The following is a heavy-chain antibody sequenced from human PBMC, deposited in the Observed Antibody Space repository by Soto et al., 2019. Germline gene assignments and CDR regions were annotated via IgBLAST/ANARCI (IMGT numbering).Heavy chain of an antibody. J-gene: IGHJ2*01. V-gene: IGHV4-59*08. CDR1: GGAISRYY. CDR3: ARFNWYFDL. CDR2: IYYSGST. Sequence: QVHLQESGPGLVKSSETRSLTCAVTGGAISRYYWSWIRQPPGKGLEWIGYIYYSGSTNYNPSLKSRVTISVDTSKNQFSLKLSSVTAADTAVYYCARFNWYFDLWGRGTLVTVCS.